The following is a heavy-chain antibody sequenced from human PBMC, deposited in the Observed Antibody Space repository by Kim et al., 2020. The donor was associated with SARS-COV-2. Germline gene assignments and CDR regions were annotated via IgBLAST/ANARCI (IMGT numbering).Heavy chain of an antibody. J-gene: IGHJ6*02. V-gene: IGHV4-39*01. D-gene: IGHD3-10*01. CDR2: IYYSGST. Sequence: SETLSLTCTVSGGSISSSSYYWGWIRQPPGKGLEWIGRIYYSGSTYYNPSLKSRVTISVDTSKNQFSLKLSSVTAADTAVYYCARGAEYGSGRFTDGMDVWGQGTTVTVSS. CDR3: ARGAEYGSGRFTDGMDV. CDR1: GGSISSSSYY.